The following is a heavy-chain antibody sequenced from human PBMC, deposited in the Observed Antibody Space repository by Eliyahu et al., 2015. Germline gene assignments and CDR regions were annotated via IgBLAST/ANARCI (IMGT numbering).Heavy chain of an antibody. V-gene: IGHV4-34*01. CDR2: TNHSGST. D-gene: IGHD3-10*01. Sequence: QVQLQQWGAGLLKPSETXSLTXAVXGXSFSGYYWSWIRQPPGKGLEWIGETNHSGSTNYNPSLKSRVTISVDTXKNQFSLKLSSVXAADTAVYYCARGAYGSGSYFXFDYWGQGTLVTVSS. CDR1: GXSFSGYY. CDR3: ARGAYGSGSYFXFDY. J-gene: IGHJ4*02.